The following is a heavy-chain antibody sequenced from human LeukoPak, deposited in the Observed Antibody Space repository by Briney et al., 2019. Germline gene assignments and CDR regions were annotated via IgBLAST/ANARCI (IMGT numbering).Heavy chain of an antibody. D-gene: IGHD6-13*01. J-gene: IGHJ4*02. V-gene: IGHV3-48*03. CDR3: ASIPPRRQLVDY. Sequence: PGGSLRLSCVASGFTFSSYEMNWVRQAPGKGLEWVSYITGSGSTIYYADSVRGRFTISRDNTKNSLYLQMNSLRAEDTAVYYCASIPPRRQLVDYWGQGTLVIVSS. CDR2: ITGSGSTI. CDR1: GFTFSSYE.